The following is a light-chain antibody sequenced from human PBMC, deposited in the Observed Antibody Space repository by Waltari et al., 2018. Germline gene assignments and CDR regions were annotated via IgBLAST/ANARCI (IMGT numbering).Light chain of an antibody. Sequence: EIVLTQSPGTLSLSQGERATLSCRASQSVSSSYLAWYQQKPGQAPRLLSYGASSRATGIPDRFSGSGSGTDFTLTISRLEPEDFAVYYCQQYGSSPLITFGQGTRLEIK. CDR1: QSVSSSY. J-gene: IGKJ5*01. V-gene: IGKV3-20*01. CDR3: QQYGSSPLIT. CDR2: GAS.